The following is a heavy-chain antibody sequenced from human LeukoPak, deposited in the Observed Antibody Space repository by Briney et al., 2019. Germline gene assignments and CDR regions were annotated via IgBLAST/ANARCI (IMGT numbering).Heavy chain of an antibody. CDR2: IYSGSNT. J-gene: IGHJ4*02. D-gene: IGHD5-12*01. Sequence: PGGSLRLSCAASGFTVSGNYMSWVRKAPGEGLEWVSLIYSGSNTYYADSVKGRFTISRDNSKNTLDLQMNTVRAGDTAVYYCARVFHDYYFDSWGQGTLVTVSS. V-gene: IGHV3-53*01. CDR1: GFTVSGNY. CDR3: ARVFHDYYFDS.